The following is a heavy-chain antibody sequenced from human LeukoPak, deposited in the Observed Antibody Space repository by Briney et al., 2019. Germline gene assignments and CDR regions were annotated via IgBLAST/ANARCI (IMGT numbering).Heavy chain of an antibody. D-gene: IGHD3-10*01. CDR1: GGSFSGYY. CDR2: INHTGTT. J-gene: IGHJ4*02. Sequence: SETLSLTCAVYGGSFSGYYWSWIRQPPGKGLEWSGEINHTGTTNYNPSLNSRVTISVDTSKNQFSLKLSSVTAADTAVYYCAGGDSGGSDYWGQGTLVTVSS. CDR3: AGGDSGGSDY. V-gene: IGHV4-34*01.